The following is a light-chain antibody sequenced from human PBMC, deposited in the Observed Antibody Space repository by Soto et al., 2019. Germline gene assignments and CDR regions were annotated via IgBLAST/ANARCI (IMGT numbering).Light chain of an antibody. J-gene: IGKJ1*01. CDR3: QQHYSAPPT. V-gene: IGKV4-1*01. CDR1: QSLFYSFNKKNY. Sequence: DVVMTQSPDSLAVSLGERATINCKSSQSLFYSFNKKNYLAWYQQKPGQPPKLLIDWASTRESGVPDRFGGSGSGTDFTLTISRLQAEDVAIYYCQQHYSAPPTFGQGTKVEIK. CDR2: WAS.